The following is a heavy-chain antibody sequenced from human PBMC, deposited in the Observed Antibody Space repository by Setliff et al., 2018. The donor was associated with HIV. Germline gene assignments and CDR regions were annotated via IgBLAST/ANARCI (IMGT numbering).Heavy chain of an antibody. CDR1: GDTFTTYA. D-gene: IGHD6-13*01. V-gene: IGHV1-3*01. CDR2: INAGNGDT. CDR3: AIGSSNWPHRPNNYYFDY. J-gene: IGHJ4*02. Sequence: SVKVSCKASGDTFTTYALHWVRQAPGQRLEWMGWINAGNGDTKSSQKFQGRVTITRDTSASTAYMEVSSLRSEDTGVYYCAIGSSNWPHRPNNYYFDYWGQGTPVTVSS.